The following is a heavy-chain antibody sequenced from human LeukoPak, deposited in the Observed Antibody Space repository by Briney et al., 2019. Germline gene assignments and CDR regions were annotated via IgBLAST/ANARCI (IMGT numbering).Heavy chain of an antibody. Sequence: GGSLRLSCAASGFTFSTYWIHWVRQAPGKGLVWVSHINGDGSSTSYADSVKGRFTISRDNSKNTLYLQMNSLRTEDTAVYYCARDHTTTSSSWYTYFYYGMDVWGQGTTVTVSS. CDR3: ARDHTTTSSSWYTYFYYGMDV. D-gene: IGHD6-13*01. CDR1: GFTFSTYW. J-gene: IGHJ6*02. CDR2: INGDGSST. V-gene: IGHV3-74*01.